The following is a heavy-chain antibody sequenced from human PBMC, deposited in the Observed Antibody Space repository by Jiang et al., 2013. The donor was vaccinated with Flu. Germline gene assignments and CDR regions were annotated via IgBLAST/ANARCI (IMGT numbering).Heavy chain of an antibody. Sequence: PGLVKPSETLSLTCTVSGGSISSSSYYWGWIRQPPGKGLEWIGSIYYSGSTYYNPSLKSRVTISVDTSKNQFSLKLSSVTAADTAVYYCAAYCSSTSCPKTYDAFDIWGQGTMVTVSS. CDR2: IYYSGST. CDR1: GGSISSSSYY. D-gene: IGHD2-2*01. J-gene: IGHJ3*02. V-gene: IGHV4-39*01. CDR3: AAYCSSTSCPKTYDAFDI.